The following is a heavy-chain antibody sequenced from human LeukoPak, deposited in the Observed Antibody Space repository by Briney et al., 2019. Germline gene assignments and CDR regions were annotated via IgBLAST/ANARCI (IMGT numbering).Heavy chain of an antibody. Sequence: ASVKVSCKASGYTFTSYYMHWVRQAPGQGLEWMGIINPSGGSTSYAQKFQGRVTMTRDTSISTAYMELSRLRSDDTAVYYCVLDDYVWGSYRSPKDYYYGMDVWGQGTTVTVSS. J-gene: IGHJ6*02. CDR1: GYTFTSYY. CDR3: VLDDYVWGSYRSPKDYYYGMDV. D-gene: IGHD3-16*02. V-gene: IGHV1-46*01. CDR2: INPSGGST.